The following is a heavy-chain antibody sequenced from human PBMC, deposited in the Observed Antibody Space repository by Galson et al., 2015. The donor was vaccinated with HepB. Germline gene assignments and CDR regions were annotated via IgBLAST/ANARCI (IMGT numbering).Heavy chain of an antibody. Sequence: SLRLSCAASGFTFSSYAMSWVRQAPGKGLEWVSAISGSGGSTYYADSVKGRFTISRDNSKNTLYLQMNSLRAGDTAVYYCAKDGGSWYPLYYYYYGMDVWGQGTTVTVSS. CDR1: GFTFSSYA. CDR2: ISGSGGST. D-gene: IGHD6-13*01. V-gene: IGHV3-23*01. J-gene: IGHJ6*02. CDR3: AKDGGSWYPLYYYYYGMDV.